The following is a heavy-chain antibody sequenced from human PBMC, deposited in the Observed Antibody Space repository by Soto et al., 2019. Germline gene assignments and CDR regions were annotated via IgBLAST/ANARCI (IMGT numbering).Heavy chain of an antibody. V-gene: IGHV3-21*01. CDR3: ASIKYSSSKDFDY. CDR2: ISSSSSYI. J-gene: IGHJ4*02. D-gene: IGHD6-13*01. CDR1: GFTFSSYS. Sequence: EVQLVESGGGLVKPGGSLRLSCAASGFTFSSYSMNWVRQAPGKGLEWVSSISSSSSYIYYADSMKGRFTISRDNAKNSLYLQMNSLRAEDTAVYYCASIKYSSSKDFDYWGQGTLVTVSS.